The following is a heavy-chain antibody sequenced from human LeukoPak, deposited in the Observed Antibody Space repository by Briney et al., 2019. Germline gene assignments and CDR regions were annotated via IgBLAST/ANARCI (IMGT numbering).Heavy chain of an antibody. CDR2: ISSSSSYI. V-gene: IGHV3-21*01. CDR3: ARDIVGATLNQFYFDY. CDR1: GFTFDSYR. Sequence: GGSLRLSCAASGFTFDSYRMNWVRQAPGKGLEWVSSISSSSSYIYYADSVKGQFTISRDNAKNSLYLQMNSLRAEDTAVYYCARDIVGATLNQFYFDYWGQGTLVTVSS. J-gene: IGHJ4*02. D-gene: IGHD1-26*01.